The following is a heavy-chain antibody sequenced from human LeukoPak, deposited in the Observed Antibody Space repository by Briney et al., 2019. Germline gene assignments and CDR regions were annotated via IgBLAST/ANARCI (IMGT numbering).Heavy chain of an antibody. D-gene: IGHD3-10*01. J-gene: IGHJ4*02. CDR1: GGSMSSYY. CDR3: ARDSALRYFDY. V-gene: IGHV4-4*07. Sequence: SSETLSLTCTVSGGSMSSYYWTWLRQPAGKGLEWIGRIYTSGDTDYNPSLRSRVTVSVDTSKNQFSLNLTSVTAADTAVYYCARDSALRYFDYWGQGTLVTVSS. CDR2: IYTSGDT.